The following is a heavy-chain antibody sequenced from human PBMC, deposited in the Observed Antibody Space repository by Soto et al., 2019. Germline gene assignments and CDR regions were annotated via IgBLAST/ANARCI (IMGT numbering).Heavy chain of an antibody. CDR3: ARMPPPTRCGSNWNYASGLSVFYYGMDV. V-gene: IGHV5-51*01. J-gene: IGHJ6*02. D-gene: IGHD1-7*01. Sequence: GESRKISCKGSGYSFTSYWIGWVRQMPGKGLKWMGIIYPGDSDTRYSPSFQGQVTISADKSISTAYLQWSNLKSSDTAMYYCARMPPPTRCGSNWNYASGLSVFYYGMDVWGQGTTVTVSS. CDR2: IYPGDSDT. CDR1: GYSFTSYW.